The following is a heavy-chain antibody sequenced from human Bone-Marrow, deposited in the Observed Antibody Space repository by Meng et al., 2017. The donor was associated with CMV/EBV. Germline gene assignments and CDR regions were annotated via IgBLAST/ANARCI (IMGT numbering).Heavy chain of an antibody. D-gene: IGHD2-2*02. CDR1: GFTFSSYA. V-gene: IGHV3-23*01. Sequence: GESLKISCAASGFTFSSYAMSWVRQAPGKGLEWVSTISGSGGSTYYADSVKGRFTISRDNSKNTLYLQMNSLRAEDTAVYYCASSEVPASIGYWGQGTRVTVYS. CDR3: ASSEVPASIGY. CDR2: ISGSGGST. J-gene: IGHJ4*02.